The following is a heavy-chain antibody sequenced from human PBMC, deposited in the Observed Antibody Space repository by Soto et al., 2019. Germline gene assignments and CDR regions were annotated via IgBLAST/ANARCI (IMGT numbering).Heavy chain of an antibody. V-gene: IGHV5-51*01. CDR2: IYPCASDT. CDR3: ARRPGDRNVCYSFDI. CDR1: GYSFTSYW. J-gene: IGHJ3*02. Sequence: GESLKISCKGSGYSFTSYWSSWVRQMPGKGLEWMGIIYPCASDTRYSPSFQGQGTIAADKSISTAYLQWSSLKASDTAMYYCARRPGDRNVCYSFDIWGQGTMVTVSS. D-gene: IGHD7-27*01.